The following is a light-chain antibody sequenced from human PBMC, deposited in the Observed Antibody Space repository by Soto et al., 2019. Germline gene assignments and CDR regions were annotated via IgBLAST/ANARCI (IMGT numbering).Light chain of an antibody. Sequence: DIQMPQSPSSLSASVGDRVTITCQASQDITNDLNWYQQKPGKAPKVLIYEASNLKTGVPSRFSRSRSGTDLTFTISSLQTEDIATYFCQQYDNVPLTFGGGTKVEIK. J-gene: IGKJ4*01. V-gene: IGKV1-33*01. CDR2: EAS. CDR3: QQYDNVPLT. CDR1: QDITND.